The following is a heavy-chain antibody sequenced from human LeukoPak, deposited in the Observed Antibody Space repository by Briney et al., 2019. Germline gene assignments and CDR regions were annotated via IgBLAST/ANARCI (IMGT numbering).Heavy chain of an antibody. Sequence: SVSVSCKASVGTFSSYAISWVRQAPGQAREWMGGIIPNFGTANYAQKFQGRVTITADESTSTAYMELSSLRSEDTAVYYCARGFYYGSGRYNWFDPWGQGTLVTVSS. J-gene: IGHJ5*02. D-gene: IGHD3-10*01. CDR3: ARGFYYGSGRYNWFDP. V-gene: IGHV1-69*13. CDR1: VGTFSSYA. CDR2: IIPNFGTA.